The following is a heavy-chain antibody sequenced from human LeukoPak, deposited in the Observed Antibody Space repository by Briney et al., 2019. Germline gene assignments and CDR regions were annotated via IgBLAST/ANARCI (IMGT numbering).Heavy chain of an antibody. J-gene: IGHJ4*02. D-gene: IGHD5-12*01. CDR2: ISYDGSNK. CDR1: GFTFSSYG. V-gene: IGHV3-30*18. Sequence: GGSLRLSCAASGFTFSSYGMHWVRQAPGKGLEWVAVISYDGSNKYYAASVKGRFTISRDNSKNTLYLQMNSLRAEDTAVYYCAKGYSGYDWSLVDYWGQGPLVTVSS. CDR3: AKGYSGYDWSLVDY.